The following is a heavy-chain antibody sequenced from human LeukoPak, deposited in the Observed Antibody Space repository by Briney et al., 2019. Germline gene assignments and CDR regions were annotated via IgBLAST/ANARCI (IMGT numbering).Heavy chain of an antibody. CDR3: ARSDNYVWFDP. CDR2: VYHSGST. J-gene: IGHJ5*02. Sequence: SGTLSLTCAVSGGSISSSDWWSWVRPPPGKGLEWIGEVYHSGSTKHNPSLMSRVTMSVDKSKNQFSLRLSSVTAADTAVYYCARSDNYVWFDPWGQGTLVTVSS. V-gene: IGHV4-4*02. CDR1: GGSISSSDW. D-gene: IGHD3-10*02.